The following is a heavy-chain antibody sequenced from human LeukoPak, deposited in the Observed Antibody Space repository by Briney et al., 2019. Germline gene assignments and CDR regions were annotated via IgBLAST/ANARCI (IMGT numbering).Heavy chain of an antibody. J-gene: IGHJ4*02. V-gene: IGHV4-38-2*01. Sequence: SETLSLTCAVSGYSISSGYYWGWIRQPPGKGLEWIGSIYHSGSTYYSPSLKSRFTISVDTSKNQFSLKVTSVTAADTAVYYCARRRSSSSPTFDFWGQGTLVTVSS. CDR2: IYHSGST. D-gene: IGHD6-6*01. CDR1: GYSISSGYY. CDR3: ARRRSSSSPTFDF.